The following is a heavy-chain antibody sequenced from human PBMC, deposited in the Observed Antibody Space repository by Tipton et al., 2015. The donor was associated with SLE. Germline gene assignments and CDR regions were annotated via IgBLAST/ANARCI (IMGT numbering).Heavy chain of an antibody. Sequence: TLSLTCTVSGGSISSGGYYWSWIRQHPGKGLEWIGCIYYSGSTYYNPSLKSRATISVDTSKNQFSLKLSSVTAADTAVYYCARGRSSSPPYYYYYMDVWGKGTTVTVSS. V-gene: IGHV4-31*03. CDR2: IYYSGST. J-gene: IGHJ6*03. CDR3: ARGRSSSPPYYYYYMDV. CDR1: GGSISSGGYY. D-gene: IGHD6-13*01.